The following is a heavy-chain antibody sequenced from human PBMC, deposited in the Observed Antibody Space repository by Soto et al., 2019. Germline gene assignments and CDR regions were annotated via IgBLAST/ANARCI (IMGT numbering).Heavy chain of an antibody. J-gene: IGHJ6*02. CDR1: GGSIGSYY. CDR3: ARVITYHYGMDV. D-gene: IGHD1-20*01. V-gene: IGHV4-59*01. CDR2: VYYTGST. Sequence: PSETLSLTCNVSGGSIGSYYWNWLRQPAGKGLEWIGYVYYTGSTNYSPSLEGRATISVDSSKKQVSLNLRSVTAADSATYYCARVITYHYGMDVWGQGIPVTVS.